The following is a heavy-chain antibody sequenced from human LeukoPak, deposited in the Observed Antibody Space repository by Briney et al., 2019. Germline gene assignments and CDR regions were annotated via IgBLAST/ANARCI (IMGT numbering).Heavy chain of an antibody. CDR1: GDSINSLDL. CDR3: AGLVGRYSSGLYYYYFDY. V-gene: IGHV4-4*02. Sequence: SETLSLTRTVSGDSINSLDLWSWVRQPPGKGLEWIGEMYLSGTTHSNPSVKSRVTISIDKSKNQFFLNLSSVTAADTAVYYCAGLVGRYSSGLYYYYFDYWGQRTLVTVSS. J-gene: IGHJ4*02. CDR2: MYLSGTT. D-gene: IGHD3-22*01.